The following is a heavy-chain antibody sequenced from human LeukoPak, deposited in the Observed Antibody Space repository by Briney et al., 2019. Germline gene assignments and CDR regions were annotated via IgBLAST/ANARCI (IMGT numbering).Heavy chain of an antibody. V-gene: IGHV4-59*11. Sequence: SETLSLTCTVSGGSISSHYWGWIRQPPGKGLEWIGYIYYSGSTNYNPSLKSRVTISVDTSKSQFSLKLSSVTAADTAVYYCARVAVLRFLEWLSHPYYYYMDVWGKGTTVTVSS. J-gene: IGHJ6*03. CDR1: GGSISSHY. CDR3: ARVAVLRFLEWLSHPYYYYMDV. D-gene: IGHD3-3*01. CDR2: IYYSGST.